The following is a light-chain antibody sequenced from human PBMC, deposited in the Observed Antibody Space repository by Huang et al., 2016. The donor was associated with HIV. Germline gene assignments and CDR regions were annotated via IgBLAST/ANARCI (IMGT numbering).Light chain of an antibody. CDR2: GAS. CDR3: QQYNNWPPIT. J-gene: IGKJ5*01. CDR1: QSVSSN. Sequence: EIVMTQSPVTLSVSPGERATLSCRASQSVSSNLAWSQQKPGQAPRLLIYGASTRGSGGPARFSGSGSGTEVMLTISSLQSEDFSLYYCQQYNNWPPITCGQGTRLGIK. V-gene: IGKV3-15*01.